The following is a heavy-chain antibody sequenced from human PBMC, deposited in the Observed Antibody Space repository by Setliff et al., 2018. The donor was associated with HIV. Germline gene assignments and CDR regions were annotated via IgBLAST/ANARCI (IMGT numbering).Heavy chain of an antibody. CDR3: AKTPSSGWYSLYLDY. D-gene: IGHD6-19*01. CDR2: ISGRGGST. V-gene: IGHV3-23*01. J-gene: IGHJ4*02. CDR1: GFTFSSYA. Sequence: PGGSLRLSCAASGFTFSSYAMSWVRQAPGKGLEWVSAISGRGGSTYYADSVKGRFTISRDNSKNTLYLQMNSLRAEDTAVYYCAKTPSSGWYSLYLDYWGQGTLVTVSS.